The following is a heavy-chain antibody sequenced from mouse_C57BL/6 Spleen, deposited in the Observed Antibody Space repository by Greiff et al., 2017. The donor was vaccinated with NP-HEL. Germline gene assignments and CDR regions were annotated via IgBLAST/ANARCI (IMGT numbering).Heavy chain of an antibody. CDR2: IWTGGGT. CDR1: GFSLTSYA. CDR3: ARNSVYYYGSSYEVFDY. V-gene: IGHV2-9-1*01. D-gene: IGHD1-1*01. Sequence: VQLKESGPGLVAPSQSLSITCTVSGFSLTSYAISWVRQPPGKGLEWLGVIWTGGGTNYNSALKSRLSISKDNSKSQVFLKMNSLQTDDTARYYCARNSVYYYGSSYEVFDYWGQGTTLTVSS. J-gene: IGHJ2*01.